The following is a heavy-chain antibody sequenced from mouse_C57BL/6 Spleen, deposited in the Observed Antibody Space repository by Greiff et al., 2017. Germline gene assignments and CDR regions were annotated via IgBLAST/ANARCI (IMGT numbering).Heavy chain of an antibody. J-gene: IGHJ2*01. D-gene: IGHD2-10*02. CDR3: ARHGGGYDYFDY. V-gene: IGHV1-62-2*01. CDR1: GYSFTAYT. CDR2: FYPGCGSI. Sequence: VQRVESGAELVKPGASVKLSCKASGYSFTAYTIHWVKQRSCQGLEWIWWFYPGCGSIKYNEKFKGKATLTAEKSSSTVYMELSRLTSDDSAVYFCARHGGGYDYFDYWGQGTTLTVSS.